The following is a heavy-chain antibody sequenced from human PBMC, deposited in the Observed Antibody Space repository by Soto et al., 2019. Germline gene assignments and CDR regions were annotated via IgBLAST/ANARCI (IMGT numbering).Heavy chain of an antibody. CDR2: ISSSGVST. CDR3: AKATNSKWIRGTVDS. J-gene: IGHJ4*02. D-gene: IGHD1-1*01. Sequence: GGSLRLSCAASGFTFSDYAMSWVRQAPGKGLEWVSAISSSGVSTYFTDSVKGRFTIFRDNSKNTLYLQMNSLRAEDTAIYYCAKATNSKWIRGTVDSWGQGTLVTVYS. V-gene: IGHV3-23*01. CDR1: GFTFSDYA.